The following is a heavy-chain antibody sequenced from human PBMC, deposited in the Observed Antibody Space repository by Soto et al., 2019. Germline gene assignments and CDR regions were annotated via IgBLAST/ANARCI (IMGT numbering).Heavy chain of an antibody. CDR2: IWYDGSKK. J-gene: IGHJ4*02. CDR1: GFTFSSYG. CDR3: ASRSPALDY. Sequence: PGGSLRLSCAASGFTFSSYGIHWVRQAPGKGLEWVAVIWYDGSKKYYADSVKGRFTISRDNSKNTLYLQMNSLRPEDTAVYYCASRSPALDYWGQGTLVTV. D-gene: IGHD2-2*01. V-gene: IGHV3-33*08.